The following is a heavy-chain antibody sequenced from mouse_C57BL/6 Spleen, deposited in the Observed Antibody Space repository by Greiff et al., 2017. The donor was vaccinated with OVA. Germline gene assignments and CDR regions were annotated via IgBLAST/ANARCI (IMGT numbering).Heavy chain of an antibody. V-gene: IGHV1-64*01. CDR2: IHPNSGST. D-gene: IGHD1-1*01. Sequence: QVQLQQPGAELVKPGASVKLSCKASGYTFTSYWMHWVKQRPGQGLEWIGMIHPNSGSTNYNEKFKSKATLTVDKSSSTAYMQLSSLSSEDYGVNYYDRERGYYSWFAYWGQGTLVTVSA. CDR1: GYTFTSYW. CDR3: DRERGYYSWFAY. J-gene: IGHJ3*01.